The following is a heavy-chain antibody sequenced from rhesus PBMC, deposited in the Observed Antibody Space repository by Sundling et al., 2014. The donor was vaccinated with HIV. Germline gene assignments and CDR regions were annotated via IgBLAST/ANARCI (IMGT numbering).Heavy chain of an antibody. V-gene: IGHV4-76*01. CDR3: AREGSSGWDVYYYGLDS. CDR2: FYSSSGNT. D-gene: IGHD6-31*01. CDR1: GGSISGAYG. Sequence: QVELQESGPGLLKPSETLSLTCAVSGGSISGAYGWGWIRQPPGKGLEWIGTFYSSSGNTYYNPSLKSRVTISTDTSKNQFSLKLSSVTAADTAVYYCAREGSSGWDVYYYGLDSWGQGVVVTVSS. J-gene: IGHJ6*01.